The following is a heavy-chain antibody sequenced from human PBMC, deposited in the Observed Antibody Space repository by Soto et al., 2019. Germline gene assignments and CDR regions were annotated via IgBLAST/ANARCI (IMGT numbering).Heavy chain of an antibody. D-gene: IGHD1-26*01. V-gene: IGHV3-9*01. CDR3: ARDFVVGGPTINYYYGMDV. Sequence: GGSLRLSCAASGFTFDDYAMHWVRQAPGKGLEWVSGISWNSDSIGYADSVKGRFTISRDNSKNTLYLQMNSLGAEDTAVYYCARDFVVGGPTINYYYGMDVWGQGTTVTVSS. CDR2: ISWNSDSI. J-gene: IGHJ6*02. CDR1: GFTFDDYA.